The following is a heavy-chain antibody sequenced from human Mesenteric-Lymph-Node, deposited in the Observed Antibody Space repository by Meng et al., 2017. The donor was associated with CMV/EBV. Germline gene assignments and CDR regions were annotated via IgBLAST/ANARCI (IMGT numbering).Heavy chain of an antibody. CDR2: ISSNSGSII. CDR1: GLTFSRID. J-gene: IGHJ4*02. V-gene: IGHV3-11*01. CDR3: ARAYSPYGGNSRDFDY. D-gene: IGHD4-23*01. Sequence: GESLKISCAACGLTFSRIDMHWVRQAPGKGLQWVSDISSNSGSIIYYADSVKGRFTISRDNAKNSLYLEMDSLRAEDTAVYYCARAYSPYGGNSRDFDYWGQGTLVTVSS.